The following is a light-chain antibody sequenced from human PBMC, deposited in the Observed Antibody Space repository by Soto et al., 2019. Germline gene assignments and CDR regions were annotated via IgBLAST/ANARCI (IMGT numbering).Light chain of an antibody. Sequence: QSVLTQPPSVSGAPGQRVTISCTGSSSNIGTGYDVHWCQQLPGTAPKLLIYGNSNRPSGVPDRFSGSKSGTSASLAITGLQAEDEADYYCQSFDSSRFYVFGTGTKVTVL. CDR1: SSNIGTGYD. CDR3: QSFDSSRFYV. V-gene: IGLV1-40*01. J-gene: IGLJ1*01. CDR2: GNS.